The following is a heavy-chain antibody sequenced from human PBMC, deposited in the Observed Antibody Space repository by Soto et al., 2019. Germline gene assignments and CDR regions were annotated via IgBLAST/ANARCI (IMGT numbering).Heavy chain of an antibody. J-gene: IGHJ6*02. CDR3: ARHGVATILWYYGMDV. CDR2: INHSGST. CDR1: GGSFSGYY. D-gene: IGHD5-12*01. V-gene: IGHV4-34*01. Sequence: PSETLSLTCAVYGGSFSGYYWSWIRQPPGKGLEWIGEINHSGSTNYNPSLKSRVTISVDTSKNQFSLKLSSVTAADTAVYYCARHGVATILWYYGMDVWGQGTTVTVSS.